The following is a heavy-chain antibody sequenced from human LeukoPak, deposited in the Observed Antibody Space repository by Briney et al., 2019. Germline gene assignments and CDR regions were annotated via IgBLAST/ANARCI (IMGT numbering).Heavy chain of an antibody. CDR3: ARDKLKYFDY. J-gene: IGHJ4*02. CDR2: ISYDGSNK. V-gene: IGHV3-30*03. Sequence: RGGSLRLSCAASGFTFSSYGMHWVRQAPGKGLEWVAVISYDGSNKYYADSVKGRFTISRDNSKNTLYLQMNSLRAEDTAVYYCARDKLKYFDYWGQGTLVTVSS. CDR1: GFTFSSYG.